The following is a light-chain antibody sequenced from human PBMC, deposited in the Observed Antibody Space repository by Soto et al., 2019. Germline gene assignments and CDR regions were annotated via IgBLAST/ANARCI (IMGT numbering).Light chain of an antibody. Sequence: DIHLTQSPSFLSASVGDRITITCRASQGISSYLAWYQQNPGKAPKLLIYAASTLQSGVPSRFSGSGSGTDFTLTISSLQPEDFATYYCQQSYSTPKTFGPGTKVDIK. CDR2: AAS. J-gene: IGKJ3*01. CDR1: QGISSY. V-gene: IGKV1-39*01. CDR3: QQSYSTPKT.